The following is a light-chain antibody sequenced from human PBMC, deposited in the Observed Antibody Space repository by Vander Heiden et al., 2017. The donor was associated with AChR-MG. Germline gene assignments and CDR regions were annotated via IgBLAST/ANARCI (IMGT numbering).Light chain of an antibody. CDR2: DVS. V-gene: IGLV2-14*03. Sequence: QSALTQPASVSGSPGQSITISCTGTSSDVGGYNYVSWYQQHPGKAPKLMRYDVSNRPSGVSNRFSGSKSGNTASLTISGLQAEDEADYDCSSYTSSSTQVFGGGTKLTV. CDR1: SSDVGGYNY. J-gene: IGLJ2*01. CDR3: SSYTSSSTQV.